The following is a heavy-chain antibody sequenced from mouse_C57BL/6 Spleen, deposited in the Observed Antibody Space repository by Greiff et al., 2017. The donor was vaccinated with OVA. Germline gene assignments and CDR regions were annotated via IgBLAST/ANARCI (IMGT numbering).Heavy chain of an antibody. Sequence: VKLMESGAELVRPGASVKLSCKASGYTFTDYYINWVKQRPGQGLEWIARIYPGSGNTYYNEKFKGKATLTAEKSSSTAYMQLSSLTSEDSAVYFCANYDYDGFDYWGQGTTLTVSS. D-gene: IGHD2-4*01. CDR1: GYTFTDYY. CDR3: ANYDYDGFDY. CDR2: IYPGSGNT. V-gene: IGHV1-76*01. J-gene: IGHJ2*01.